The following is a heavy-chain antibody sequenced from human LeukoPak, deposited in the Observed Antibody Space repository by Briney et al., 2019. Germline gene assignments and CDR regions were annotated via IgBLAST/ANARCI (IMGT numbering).Heavy chain of an antibody. J-gene: IGHJ4*02. Sequence: SETLSLTCTVSGGSISSYYWSWIRQPPGKGLEWIGYIYYSGSTNYNPSLKSRVTISVNTSKNQFSLKLSSVTAADTAVYYCAGSSGWLRRVSFGYWGQGTLVTVSS. CDR2: IYYSGST. CDR1: GGSISSYY. D-gene: IGHD6-19*01. V-gene: IGHV4-59*01. CDR3: AGSSGWLRRVSFGY.